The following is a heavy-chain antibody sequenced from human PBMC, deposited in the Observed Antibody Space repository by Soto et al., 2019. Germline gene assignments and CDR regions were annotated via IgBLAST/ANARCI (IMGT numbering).Heavy chain of an antibody. Sequence: GGSLRLSCAASGFTFSSYGMHWVRQAPGKGLEWVAVISYDGSNKFYADSVKGRFTISRDNSKNTLYLQMNSLKGEETAVYYCAILNSWEGKTYYYDSSGYSRKKKFDYWGQGTLVTVSS. CDR1: GFTFSSYG. D-gene: IGHD3-22*01. J-gene: IGHJ4*02. CDR3: AILNSWEGKTYYYDSSGYSRKKKFDY. CDR2: ISYDGSNK. V-gene: IGHV3-30*03.